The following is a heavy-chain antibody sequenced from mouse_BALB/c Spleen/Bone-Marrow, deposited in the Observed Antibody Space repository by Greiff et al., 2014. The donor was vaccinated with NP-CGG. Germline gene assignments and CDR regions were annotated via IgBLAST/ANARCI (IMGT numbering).Heavy chain of an antibody. CDR1: GFSLTSYG. Sequence: VQGVESGPGLVAPSQSLSITCTVSGFSLTSYGVHWVRQPPGKGLEWLGVIWAGGSTNYNSALMSRLSISKDNSKSQVFLKMNSLQTDDTAMYYCARVYLWYFDVWGAGTTVTVPS. CDR2: IWAGGST. CDR3: ARVYLWYFDV. D-gene: IGHD2-3*01. J-gene: IGHJ1*01. V-gene: IGHV2-9*02.